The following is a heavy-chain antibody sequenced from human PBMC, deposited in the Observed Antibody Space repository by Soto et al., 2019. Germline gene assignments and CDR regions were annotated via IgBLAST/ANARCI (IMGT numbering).Heavy chain of an antibody. J-gene: IGHJ6*02. CDR1: GFTVSSNY. D-gene: IGHD3-10*01. Sequence: LRLSCAASGFTVSSNYMSWVRQAPGKGLEWVSVIYSGGSTYYADSVKGRFTISRDNSKNTLYLQMNSLRAEDTAVYYCAREGNYYGSGSYYRDYYYGMDVWGQGTTVTVSS. CDR3: AREGNYYGSGSYYRDYYYGMDV. V-gene: IGHV3-53*01. CDR2: IYSGGST.